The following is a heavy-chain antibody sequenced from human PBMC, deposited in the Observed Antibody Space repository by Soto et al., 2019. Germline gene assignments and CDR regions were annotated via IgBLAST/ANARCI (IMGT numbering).Heavy chain of an antibody. D-gene: IGHD6-13*01. Sequence: GGSLRLSCAASGFTFSSYSMNWVRQAPGKGLEWVSSISSSSSYIYYADSVKGRFTISRDNAKNSLYLQMNSLRAEDTAVYYCARSLGGSNIAAAGDYYYYYGMDVWGQGTTVTVSS. CDR1: GFTFSSYS. J-gene: IGHJ6*02. V-gene: IGHV3-21*01. CDR2: ISSSSSYI. CDR3: ARSLGGSNIAAAGDYYYYYGMDV.